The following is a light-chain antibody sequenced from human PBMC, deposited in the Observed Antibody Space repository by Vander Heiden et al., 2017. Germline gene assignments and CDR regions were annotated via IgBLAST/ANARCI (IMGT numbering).Light chain of an antibody. J-gene: IGKJ2*01. CDR3: QQDDSYPYT. CDR2: DAS. V-gene: IGKV1-8*01. CDR1: QGISSY. Sequence: AIRITQSPSSLSASTGDRVTITCRASQGISSYLAWYQQKPGKAPKLLIYDASNLESGVPSRFSGSGSGTDFTLTISCLQSEDFATYYCQQDDSYPYTFGQGTKLEIK.